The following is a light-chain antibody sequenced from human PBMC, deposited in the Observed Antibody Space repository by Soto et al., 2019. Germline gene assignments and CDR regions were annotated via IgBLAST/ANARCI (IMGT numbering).Light chain of an antibody. CDR1: QTITSY. J-gene: IGKJ2*01. CDR2: AAS. CDR3: QQSFSKFPYT. V-gene: IGKV1-39*01. Sequence: DVQMTQSPSSLSASEGDRVTITCRASQTITSYLNWYQQKPGKAPKLLIYAASSLQSGVPSRFSGSGSGKDFTLTISSLQPEEFATYYCQQSFSKFPYTFGQGTKVDIK.